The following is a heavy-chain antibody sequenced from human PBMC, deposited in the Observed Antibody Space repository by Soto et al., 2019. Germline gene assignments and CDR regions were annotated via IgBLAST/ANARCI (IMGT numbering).Heavy chain of an antibody. V-gene: IGHV3-23*01. J-gene: IGHJ4*02. CDR1: GLTFSNYA. Sequence: PGGSLRLSCAPSGLTFSNYAMGWVCQAPGGGLVWVSSMSGCCSTTSYEDSVRRRFTISRDRSKNTLYLQMSSLRAEDTALYYCAKNQERELPRVIDFWGQGTLVTVSS. D-gene: IGHD1-7*01. CDR3: AKNQERELPRVIDF. CDR2: MSGCCSTT.